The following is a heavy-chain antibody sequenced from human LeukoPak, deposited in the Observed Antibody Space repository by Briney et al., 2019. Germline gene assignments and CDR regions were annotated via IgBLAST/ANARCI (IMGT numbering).Heavy chain of an antibody. J-gene: IGHJ4*02. D-gene: IGHD5-24*01. CDR1: RFTFSSYE. V-gene: IGHV3-48*03. CDR3: VRGRDGYNRSPFDY. CDR2: ISSSGSTI. Sequence: GGSLRLSCAASRFTFSSYEMNWIRQAPGKGLEWVSYISSSGSTIYYADPVKGRFTISRDNANNSLYLQMNSLRAEDTGAYYCVRGRDGYNRSPFDYWGQGTLVTVSS.